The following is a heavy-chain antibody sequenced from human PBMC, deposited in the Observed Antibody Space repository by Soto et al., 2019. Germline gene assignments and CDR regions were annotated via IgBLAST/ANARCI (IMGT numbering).Heavy chain of an antibody. CDR1: GGSISSSSYY. CDR3: ARPGNSSSWFPLYALDT. CDR2: IYYSGSA. V-gene: IGHV4-39*01. J-gene: IGHJ3*02. D-gene: IGHD6-13*01. Sequence: SETLSLTCTVSGGSISSSSYYWGWIRQPPGKGLEWIGSIYYSGSAYYDQALKSRVTISVDTSKNQYSLKLSSVTAADTAVYYCARPGNSSSWFPLYALDTWAEGTMVTVS.